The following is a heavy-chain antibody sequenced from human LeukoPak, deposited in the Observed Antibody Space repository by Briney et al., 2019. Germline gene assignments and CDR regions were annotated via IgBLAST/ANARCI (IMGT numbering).Heavy chain of an antibody. CDR2: ISGSGGST. CDR3: AKSGVVVPAATD. CDR1: GFTFSNFA. J-gene: IGHJ4*02. D-gene: IGHD2-2*01. Sequence: GGSLRLSCAASGFTFSNFAMHWVRQAPGKGLEWVSAISGSGGSTYYADSVKGRFTISRDNSKNTLYLQMNSLRAEDTAVYYCAKSGVVVPAATDWGQGTLVTVSS. V-gene: IGHV3-23*01.